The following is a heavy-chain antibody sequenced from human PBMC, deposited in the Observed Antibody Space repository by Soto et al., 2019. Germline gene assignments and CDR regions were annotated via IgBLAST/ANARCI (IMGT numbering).Heavy chain of an antibody. CDR3: ARGVSIVEERTIYYFDY. V-gene: IGHV4-30-4*01. Sequence: QVQLQESGPGLVKPSQTLSLTCTVSGGSISSGDYYWSWIRQPAGKGLEWIGYIYYSGSTYYNPSLKSRVTISVDTSKNQFSLKLSSVTAADTAVYYCARGVSIVEERTIYYFDYWGQGTLVTVSS. J-gene: IGHJ4*02. D-gene: IGHD3-22*01. CDR1: GGSISSGDYY. CDR2: IYYSGST.